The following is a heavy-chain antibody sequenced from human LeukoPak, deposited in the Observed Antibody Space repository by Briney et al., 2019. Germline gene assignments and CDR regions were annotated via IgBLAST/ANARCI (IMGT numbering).Heavy chain of an antibody. V-gene: IGHV4-39*01. J-gene: IGHJ4*02. CDR1: GVSISSSSYY. CDR3: ACQPRYYYDSSGAGY. Sequence: SETLSLTCTVSGVSISSSSYYWGWIRQPPGKGLEWIGSIYYSGSTYYNPSLKSRVTISVDTSKNQLSLKLISVTAADTAVYYCACQPRYYYDSSGAGYWGQGTLVTVSS. D-gene: IGHD3-22*01. CDR2: IYYSGST.